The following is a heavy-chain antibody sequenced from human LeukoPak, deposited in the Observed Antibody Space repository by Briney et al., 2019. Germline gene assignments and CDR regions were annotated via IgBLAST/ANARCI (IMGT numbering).Heavy chain of an antibody. CDR3: ARDFSSGYHSDVPRFDP. CDR1: GFSFSNFG. V-gene: IGHV3-30*02. D-gene: IGHD2-15*01. J-gene: IGHJ5*02. CDR2: IRYDESNR. Sequence: GGSLRLSCTVSGFSFSNFGMHWVRQAPGKGLEWVAYIRYDESNRYYADFVKGRFIISRDNSRNVLYLQMNGLRPEDTGLYFCARDFSSGYHSDVPRFDPWGHGTLVTVSS.